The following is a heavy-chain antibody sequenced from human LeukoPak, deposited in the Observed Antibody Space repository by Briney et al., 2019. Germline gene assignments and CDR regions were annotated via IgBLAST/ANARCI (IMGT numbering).Heavy chain of an antibody. CDR3: ARDPQGWFGELGDY. V-gene: IGHV3-30-3*01. D-gene: IGHD3-10*01. CDR2: ISYDGSNK. CDR1: GFTFSSYA. J-gene: IGHJ4*02. Sequence: PGRSLRLSCAASGFTFSSYAMHWVRQAPGKGLEWVAVISYDGSNKYYADSVKGRFTISRDNSKNTLYLQMNSLRAEDTAVYYCARDPQGWFGELGDYWGQGTLVTVSS.